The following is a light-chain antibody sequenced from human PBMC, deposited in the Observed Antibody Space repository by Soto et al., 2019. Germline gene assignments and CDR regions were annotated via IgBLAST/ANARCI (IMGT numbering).Light chain of an antibody. V-gene: IGKV1-8*01. CDR1: QGISSY. Sequence: AIRMTQSPSSLSASTGDRVTITCRASQGISSYLAWYQQKPGKAPKLLIYAASTLQSGVPSRFSGSGSGTDFTLAISCLQSEDFATYYCQQYYSYPLIFGQGTKLESK. CDR3: QQYYSYPLI. J-gene: IGKJ2*01. CDR2: AAS.